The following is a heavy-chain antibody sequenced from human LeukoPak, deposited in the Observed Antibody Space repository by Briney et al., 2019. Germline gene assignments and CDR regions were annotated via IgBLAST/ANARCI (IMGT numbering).Heavy chain of an antibody. J-gene: IGHJ3*02. V-gene: IGHV4-59*01. D-gene: IGHD3-22*01. CDR2: IYYSGST. CDR3: AREYNYYDSSGYYYRGLDAFDI. Sequence: SETLSLTCTVSGGSISNYYWSWIRQPPGEGLEWIGYIYYSGSTNYNPSLKSRVTISVDTSKNQFSLKLSSVTAADTAVYYCAREYNYYDSSGYYYRGLDAFDIWGQGTMVTVSS. CDR1: GGSISNYY.